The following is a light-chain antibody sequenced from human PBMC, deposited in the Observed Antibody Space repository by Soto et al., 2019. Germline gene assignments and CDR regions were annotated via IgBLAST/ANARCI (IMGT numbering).Light chain of an antibody. J-gene: IGLJ1*01. CDR3: SAYGGSNIV. CDR2: EGN. V-gene: IGLV2-8*01. CDR1: SSDIGTYNY. Sequence: QSALAQPPSASGSPGQSVTISCTGTSSDIGTYNYVSWYQQHPGKAPKLIIYEGNKWPSRVPYRFSGSKSGTTASLTISGLQDEDEAYYYCSAYGGSNIVFGTGTKLTVL.